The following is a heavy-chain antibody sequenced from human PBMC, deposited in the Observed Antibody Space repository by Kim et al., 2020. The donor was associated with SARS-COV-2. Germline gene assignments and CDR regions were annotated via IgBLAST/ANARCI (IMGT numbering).Heavy chain of an antibody. CDR3: AKDPLIGAVTTMAYFDY. CDR1: GFTFSSYG. CDR2: ISYDGSNK. V-gene: IGHV3-30*18. J-gene: IGHJ4*01. D-gene: IGHD4-17*01. Sequence: GGSLRLSCAASGFTFSSYGMHWVRQAPGKGLEWVAVISYDGSNKYYADSVKGRFTISRDNSKNTLYLQMNSLRAEDTAVYYCAKDPLIGAVTTMAYFDY.